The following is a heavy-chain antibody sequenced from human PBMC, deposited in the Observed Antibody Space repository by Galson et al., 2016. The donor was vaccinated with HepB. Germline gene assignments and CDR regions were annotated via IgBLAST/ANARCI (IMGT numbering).Heavy chain of an antibody. D-gene: IGHD5-18*01. J-gene: IGHJ4*02. CDR1: GGSISGGASY. Sequence: TLSLTCTVSGGSISGGASYWTWIRQHPGKGLEWIGYIYYSGTTYYNPSLESRITLSVDTSKNQFSLKLNSVTAADTAIYYCARAVWIQLPLDSWGPGTLVTVSS. CDR2: IYYSGTT. CDR3: ARAVWIQLPLDS. V-gene: IGHV4-31*03.